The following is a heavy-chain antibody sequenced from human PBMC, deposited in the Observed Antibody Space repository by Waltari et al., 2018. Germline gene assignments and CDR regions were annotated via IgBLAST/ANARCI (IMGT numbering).Heavy chain of an antibody. V-gene: IGHV3-23*01. D-gene: IGHD3-22*01. Sequence: VQLQESGPGLVKPSETLSLTCTVSGGSISSYYWSWVRQAPGKGLEWVSAISGSGGSTYYADSVKGRFTISRDNSKNTLYLQMNSLRAEDTAVYYCATDSSGYYGAFDYWGQGTLVTVSS. CDR1: GGSISSYY. J-gene: IGHJ4*02. CDR2: ISGSGGST. CDR3: ATDSSGYYGAFDY.